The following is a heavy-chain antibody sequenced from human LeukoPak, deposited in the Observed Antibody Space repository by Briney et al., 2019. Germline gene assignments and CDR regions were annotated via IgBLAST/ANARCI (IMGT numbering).Heavy chain of an antibody. CDR1: GGSISSSSYY. J-gene: IGHJ5*02. CDR2: IYYSGST. D-gene: IGHD6-13*01. V-gene: IGHV4-39*01. Sequence: SETLSLTCTVSGGSISSSSYYWGWIRQPPGKGLEWIGSIYYSGSTYNNPALKSRVTISVDTSKNQLSLKLSSVTAADTAVYYCARHVGFYTSDWSWFDPWGQGTLVTVSS. CDR3: ARHVGFYTSDWSWFDP.